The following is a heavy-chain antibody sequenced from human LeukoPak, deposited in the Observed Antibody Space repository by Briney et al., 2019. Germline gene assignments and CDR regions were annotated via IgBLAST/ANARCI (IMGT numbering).Heavy chain of an antibody. V-gene: IGHV3-30-3*01. CDR3: ARERYDSRWYTFGS. J-gene: IGHJ4*02. CDR2: ISYDESSK. CDR1: GFTFSSYW. Sequence: GGSLRLSCAASGFTFSSYWMNWARQAPGKGLEWVAVISYDESSKYFADSVKGRFTISRDNSKNTLYLLMNSLRAEDTAVYYCARERYDSRWYTFGSWGQGTLVTVSS. D-gene: IGHD3-22*01.